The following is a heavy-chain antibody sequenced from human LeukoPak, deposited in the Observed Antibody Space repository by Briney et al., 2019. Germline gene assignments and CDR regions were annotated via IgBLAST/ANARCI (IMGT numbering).Heavy chain of an antibody. CDR1: GGSISRSSYN. D-gene: IGHD4-17*01. V-gene: IGHV4-39*01. CDR3: ARRYGDYRRFDY. Sequence: SETLSLTCTVSGGSISRSSYNWAWIRQPPGKGLEWIGSIYYSGSTYYNPSLKSRVTISVDTSKNQFSLKLTSVTAADTAAYYCARRYGDYRRFDYWGQGTLVTVSS. CDR2: IYYSGST. J-gene: IGHJ4*02.